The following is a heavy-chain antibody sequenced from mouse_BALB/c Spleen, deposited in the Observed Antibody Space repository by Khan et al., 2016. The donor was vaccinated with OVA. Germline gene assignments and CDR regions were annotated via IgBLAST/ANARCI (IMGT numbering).Heavy chain of an antibody. Sequence: QVQLQQSGAELVKAGASVKMSCKASGYTFTSYWMHWVKQRLGQGLEWFAETNPTNGRTYYNEKFKSKATLTVDKSSSTAYMLLSGPTFGDSAVYYCARIKKIVATYFDYWGQGTTRTVSS. CDR1: GYTFTSYW. CDR2: TNPTNGRT. D-gene: IGHD1-1*01. CDR3: ARIKKIVATYFDY. J-gene: IGHJ2*01. V-gene: IGHV1S81*02.